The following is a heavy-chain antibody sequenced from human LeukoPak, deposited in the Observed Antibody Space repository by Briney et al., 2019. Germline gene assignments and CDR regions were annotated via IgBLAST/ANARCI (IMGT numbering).Heavy chain of an antibody. Sequence: SETRSLTCTVSGGSVSSGSYYWSWIRQPPGKGLEWIGYVYYSGSTNYNPSLKSRVTISVDTSKNQFSLKLSSVTAADTAVYYCAKDYKWGYGYYFDYWGQGTLVTVSS. J-gene: IGHJ4*02. CDR2: VYYSGST. D-gene: IGHD5-18*01. V-gene: IGHV4-61*01. CDR1: GGSVSSGSYY. CDR3: AKDYKWGYGYYFDY.